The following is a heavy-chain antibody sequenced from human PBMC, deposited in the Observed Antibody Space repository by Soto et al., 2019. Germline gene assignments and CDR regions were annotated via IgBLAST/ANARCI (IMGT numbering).Heavy chain of an antibody. D-gene: IGHD2-2*01. CDR2: IDPSDSQT. J-gene: IGHJ6*02. V-gene: IGHV5-10-1*01. CDR3: ARHGVVPAAPTLYGMDV. Sequence: HGESLKISCKGSGYSFAGYWITWVRQKPGKGLEWMGRIDPSDSQTYYSPSFRGHVTISVTKSITTVFLQWSSLRASDTAMYYCARHGVVPAAPTLYGMDVWGQGTTVTVSS. CDR1: GYSFAGYW.